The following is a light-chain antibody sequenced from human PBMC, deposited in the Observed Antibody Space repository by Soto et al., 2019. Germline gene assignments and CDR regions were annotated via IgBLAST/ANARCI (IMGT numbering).Light chain of an antibody. CDR1: SSDVWSYNL. CDR2: EGS. V-gene: IGLV2-23*01. J-gene: IGLJ3*02. Sequence: QSALTQPASVSGSPGQSITISCTGTSSDVWSYNLVSWYQQHPGKAPKLMIYEGSKRPSGVSNRFSGSKSGNTASLTISGRQAEDEADYYCCSYAGSRVFGGGTQLTVL. CDR3: CSYAGSRV.